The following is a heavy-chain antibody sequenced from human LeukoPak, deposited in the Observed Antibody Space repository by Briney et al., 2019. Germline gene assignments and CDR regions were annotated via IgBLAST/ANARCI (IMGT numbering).Heavy chain of an antibody. CDR2: ISWNSGSI. V-gene: IGHV3-9*01. D-gene: IGHD3-3*01. J-gene: IGHJ4*02. CDR3: ANYDFWSGYYV. Sequence: GRSLRLSCAASGFTLDDYAMHWVRQAPGKGLEWVSGISWNSGSIGYADSVKGRFTISRDNAKNSLYLQMNSLRAEDTALYYCANYDFWSGYYVWGQGTLVTVSS. CDR1: GFTLDDYA.